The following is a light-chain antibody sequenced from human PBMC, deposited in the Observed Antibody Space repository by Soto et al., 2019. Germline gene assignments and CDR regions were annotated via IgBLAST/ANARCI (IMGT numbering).Light chain of an antibody. CDR2: DVS. V-gene: IGLV2-11*01. CDR3: CSYAGSYPLKVV. CDR1: SSDVGGYNY. Sequence: QSVLTQPRSVSGSPGQSVTISCTGTSSDVGGYNYVSWYQQYPGKAPKLMIYDVSKRPSGVPDRFSGSKSGNTASLTISGLQAEDAADYYCCSYAGSYPLKVVFGGGTKLTVL. J-gene: IGLJ2*01.